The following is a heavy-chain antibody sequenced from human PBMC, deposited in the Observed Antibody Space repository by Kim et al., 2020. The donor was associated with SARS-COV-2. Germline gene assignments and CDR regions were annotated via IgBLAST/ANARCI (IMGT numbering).Heavy chain of an antibody. D-gene: IGHD3-10*01. V-gene: IGHV1-58*01. CDR2: IVVGSGNT. CDR1: GFTFTSSA. Sequence: SVKVSCKASGFTFTSSAVQWVRQARGQRLEWIGWIVVGSGNTNYAQKFQERVTITRDMSTSTAYMELSSLRSEDTAVYYCAAGWAWFGELSHKYYYGMDVWGQGTKVTVSS. CDR3: AAGWAWFGELSHKYYYGMDV. J-gene: IGHJ6*02.